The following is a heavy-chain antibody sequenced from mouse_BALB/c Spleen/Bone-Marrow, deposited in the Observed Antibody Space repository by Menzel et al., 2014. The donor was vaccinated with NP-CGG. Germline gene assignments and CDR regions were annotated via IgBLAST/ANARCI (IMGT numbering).Heavy chain of an antibody. V-gene: IGHV2-9*02. CDR3: ARVLRLRYAMDY. D-gene: IGHD1-2*01. Sequence: VKLMESGPGLVAPSQSLSITCTVSGFSLTIYGVHWVRQPPGKGLEWLGVIWAGGITNYNSALMSRLNNSKDNSKNQVFLNVNSLQTDDTAMYCCARVLRLRYAMDYWGQGTSVTGSS. CDR1: GFSLTIYG. CDR2: IWAGGIT. J-gene: IGHJ4*01.